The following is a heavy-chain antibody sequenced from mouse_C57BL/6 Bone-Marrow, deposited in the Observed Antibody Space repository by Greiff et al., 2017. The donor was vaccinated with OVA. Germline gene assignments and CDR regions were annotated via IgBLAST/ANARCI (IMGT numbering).Heavy chain of an antibody. CDR3: ARPIIYYYGSSYFDY. J-gene: IGHJ2*01. V-gene: IGHV1-81*01. CDR2: IYPRSGNT. D-gene: IGHD1-1*01. Sequence: QVQLKESGAELARPGASVKLSCKASGYTFTSYGISWVKQRTGQGLEWIGEIYPRSGNTYYNEKFKGKATLTADKSSSTAYMELRSLTSEDSAVYFCARPIIYYYGSSYFDYWGQGTTLTVSS. CDR1: GYTFTSYG.